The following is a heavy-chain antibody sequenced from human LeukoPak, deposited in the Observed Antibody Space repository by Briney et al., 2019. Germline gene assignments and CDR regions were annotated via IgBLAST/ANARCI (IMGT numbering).Heavy chain of an antibody. CDR2: ISSSSSTI. D-gene: IGHD3-9*01. CDR1: GFIFSNYN. Sequence: GGPLRLSCAASGFIFSNYNMNWVRQAPGKGLEWVSHISSSSSTIYYADSVKGRFTISRDNAKNSLYLQMDNLRDEDTAVYYCAREILSGYSDYWGQGTLVTVSS. V-gene: IGHV3-48*02. CDR3: AREILSGYSDY. J-gene: IGHJ4*02.